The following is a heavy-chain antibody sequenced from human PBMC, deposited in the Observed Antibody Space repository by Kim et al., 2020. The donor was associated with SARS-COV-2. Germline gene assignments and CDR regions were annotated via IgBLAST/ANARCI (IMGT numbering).Heavy chain of an antibody. CDR2: IWHDGRDK. CDR1: GFTFSNFG. J-gene: IGHJ6*02. D-gene: IGHD2-2*01. CDR3: ARDTKVRTAGNPYYGLDV. V-gene: IGHV3-33*01. Sequence: GGSLRLSCAASGFTFSNFGMHWVRQAPGKGLEWVAVIWHDGRDKYYADSVKGRFTISRDNSKNTLYLQMNSLRAEDTAVYYCARDTKVRTAGNPYYGLDVWGQGTTVTVSS.